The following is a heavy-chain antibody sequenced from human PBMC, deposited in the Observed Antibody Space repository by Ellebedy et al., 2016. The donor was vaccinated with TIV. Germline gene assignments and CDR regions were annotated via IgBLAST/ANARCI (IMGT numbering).Heavy chain of an antibody. J-gene: IGHJ4*02. CDR3: ATWYSSSWYPH. CDR2: IYPGDSDT. V-gene: IGHV5-51*01. CDR1: GYSFTSYW. D-gene: IGHD6-13*01. Sequence: GESLKISCKGSGYSFTSYWIGWVRQMPGKGLEWMGIIYPGDSDTNYSPSFQGHVTISADKSISTAYLQWSSLKASDTAMYYCATWYSSSWYPHWGQGILVTVSS.